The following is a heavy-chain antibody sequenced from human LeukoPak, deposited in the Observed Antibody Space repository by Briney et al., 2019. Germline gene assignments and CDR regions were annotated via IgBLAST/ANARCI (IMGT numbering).Heavy chain of an antibody. J-gene: IGHJ4*02. D-gene: IGHD3-3*01. CDR3: ARSWGSITIFGVVSHYVDY. V-gene: IGHV1-18*01. CDR1: GYTFTSYG. CDR2: ISAFNGNT. Sequence: ASVTVSCKPSGYTFTSYGISWVRQAPGQGREGMGWISAFNGNTNYAQKLQGRVTITTDTSTSTAYMELRSLRSADTAVYYCARSWGSITIFGVVSHYVDYWGQGTLVTVSS.